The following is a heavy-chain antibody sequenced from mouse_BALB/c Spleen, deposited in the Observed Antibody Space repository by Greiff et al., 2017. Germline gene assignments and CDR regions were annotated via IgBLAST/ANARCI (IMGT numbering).Heavy chain of an antibody. CDR3: ARAGTMITTGAMDY. Sequence: EVKLMESGPGLVKPSQSLSLTCSVTGYSITSGYYWNWIRQFPGNKLEWMGYISYDGSNNYNPSLKNRISITRDTSKNQFFLKLNSVTTEDTATYYCARAGTMITTGAMDYWGQGTSVTVSS. D-gene: IGHD2-4*01. V-gene: IGHV3-6*02. CDR1: GYSITSGYY. CDR2: ISYDGSN. J-gene: IGHJ4*01.